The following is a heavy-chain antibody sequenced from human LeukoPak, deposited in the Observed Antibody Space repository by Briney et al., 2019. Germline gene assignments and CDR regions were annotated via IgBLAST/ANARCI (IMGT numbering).Heavy chain of an antibody. CDR2: ISYDGGNK. J-gene: IGHJ5*02. V-gene: IGHV3-30*18. D-gene: IGHD5-24*01. Sequence: PGRSLRLSCEASGFTFSSCGMHWVRQAPGKGLEWVAVISYDGGNKYYADSVKGRFTISRDNSKNTLYLQMNSLRAEDTAVYYCAKDTYNINYWFDPWGQGTLVTVSS. CDR3: AKDTYNINYWFDP. CDR1: GFTFSSCG.